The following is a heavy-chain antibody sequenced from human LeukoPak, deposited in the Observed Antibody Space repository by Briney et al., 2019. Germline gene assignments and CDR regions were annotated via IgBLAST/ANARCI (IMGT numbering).Heavy chain of an antibody. CDR1: GFTFSSYS. CDR2: ISSSSSYI. V-gene: IGHV3-21*01. J-gene: IGHJ3*02. CDR3: ASFCSSTSCYNAFDI. Sequence: GGSLRLSCAASGFTFSSYSMNWVRQAPGKGLEWVPSISSSSSYIYYADSVKGRFTISRDNAKNSLYLQMNSLRAEDTAVYYCASFCSSTSCYNAFDIWGQGTMVTVSS. D-gene: IGHD2-2*02.